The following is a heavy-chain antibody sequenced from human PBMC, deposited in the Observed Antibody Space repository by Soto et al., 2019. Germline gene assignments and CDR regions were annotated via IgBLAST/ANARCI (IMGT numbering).Heavy chain of an antibody. Sequence: ASVKVSCKASGYTFTSYDINWVRQATGQGLEWMGWMNTNSGNTGYAQKFQGRVTMTRTTSISTAYMELSSLRSEDTAAYYCARRFSAVAGTGDAFDIWGQGTMVTVS. D-gene: IGHD6-19*01. CDR1: GYTFTSYD. CDR3: ARRFSAVAGTGDAFDI. V-gene: IGHV1-8*01. CDR2: MNTNSGNT. J-gene: IGHJ3*02.